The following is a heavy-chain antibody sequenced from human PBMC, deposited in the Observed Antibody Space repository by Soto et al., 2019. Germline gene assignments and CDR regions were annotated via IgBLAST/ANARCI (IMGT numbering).Heavy chain of an antibody. J-gene: IGHJ4*02. CDR2: INHSGST. D-gene: IGHD6-19*01. Sequence: QVQLQQWGAGLLKPSETLSLTCAVYGGSFSGYYWSWIRQPPGKGLEWIGEINHSGSTNYNPSLKSRVTISVDTSKNQFSLKLSSVTAADTAVYYCARDFSGWYSSPYYFDYWGQGTLVTVSS. CDR1: GGSFSGYY. V-gene: IGHV4-34*01. CDR3: ARDFSGWYSSPYYFDY.